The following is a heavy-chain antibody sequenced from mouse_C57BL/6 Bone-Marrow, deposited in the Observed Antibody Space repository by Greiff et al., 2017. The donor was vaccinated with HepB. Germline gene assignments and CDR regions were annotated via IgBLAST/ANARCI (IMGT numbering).Heavy chain of an antibody. CDR2: IYPGNSDT. V-gene: IGHV1-5*01. D-gene: IGHD4-1*02. J-gene: IGHJ2*01. CDR3: TRSQLGLPYFDY. CDR1: GYTFTSYW. Sequence: EVQLQQSGTVLARPGASVKMSCKTSGYTFTSYWMHWVKQRPGQGLEWIGAIYPGNSDTSYNQKFKGKAKLTAVTSASTAYMELSSLTNEDSAVYYCTRSQLGLPYFDYWGQGTTLTVSS.